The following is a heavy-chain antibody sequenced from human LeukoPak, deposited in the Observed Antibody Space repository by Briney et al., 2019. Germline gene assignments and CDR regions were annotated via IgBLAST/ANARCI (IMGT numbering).Heavy chain of an antibody. Sequence: SETLSLTCAVSGGSISSGGYSWSWIRQPPGKGLEWIGYIYHSGSTYYNPSLKSRVTISVDRSKNQFSLKLSSVTAADTAVYYCARDGSGSDVPRRFGYYYYGMDVWGQGTTVTVSS. D-gene: IGHD3-10*01. V-gene: IGHV4-30-2*01. CDR1: GGSISSGGYS. CDR3: ARDGSGSDVPRRFGYYYYGMDV. CDR2: IYHSGST. J-gene: IGHJ6*02.